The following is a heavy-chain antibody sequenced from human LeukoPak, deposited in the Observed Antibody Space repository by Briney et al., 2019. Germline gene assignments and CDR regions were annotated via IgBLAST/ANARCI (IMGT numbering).Heavy chain of an antibody. CDR1: GGSISSSNW. CDR2: IYHSGST. D-gene: IGHD4-17*01. J-gene: IGHJ4*02. CDR3: AADPGIGAVAVRRFDY. V-gene: IGHV4-4*02. Sequence: SETLSLTCAVSGGSISSSNWWTWVRQPPGKGLEWIGEIYHSGSTNYNPSLKSRVTISVDKSKNQFSLKLSSVTAADTAVYYCAADPGIGAVAVRRFDYWGQGTLVTVSS.